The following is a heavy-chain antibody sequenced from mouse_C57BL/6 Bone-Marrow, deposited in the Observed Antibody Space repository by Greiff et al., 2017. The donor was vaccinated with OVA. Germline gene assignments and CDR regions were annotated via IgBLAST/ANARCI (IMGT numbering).Heavy chain of an antibody. CDR3: ASGDYYGSRFAY. D-gene: IGHD1-1*01. CDR1: GYTFTSYG. Sequence: QVQLQQSGAELARPGASVKLSCKASGYTFTSYGISWVKQRTGQGLEWIGEIYPRSGNTYYNEKFKGKATLTADKSSSTAYMELRSLTSEDSAVYVCASGDYYGSRFAYWGQGTLVTVSA. CDR2: IYPRSGNT. V-gene: IGHV1-81*01. J-gene: IGHJ3*01.